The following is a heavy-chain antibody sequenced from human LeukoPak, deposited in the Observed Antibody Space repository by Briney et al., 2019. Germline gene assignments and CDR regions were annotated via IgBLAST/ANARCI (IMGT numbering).Heavy chain of an antibody. CDR2: IYYSGST. D-gene: IGHD2-2*01. V-gene: IGHV4-59*08. J-gene: IGHJ2*01. CDR3: ARSPPFYCSSTSCYHYWYFDL. CDR1: GGSISGYY. Sequence: SETLSLTCTVSGGSISGYYWSWIRQPAGKGLEWIGYIYYSGSTNYNPSLKSRVTISVDTSKNQFSLKLSSVTAADTAVYYCARSPPFYCSSTSCYHYWYFDLWGRGTLVTVSS.